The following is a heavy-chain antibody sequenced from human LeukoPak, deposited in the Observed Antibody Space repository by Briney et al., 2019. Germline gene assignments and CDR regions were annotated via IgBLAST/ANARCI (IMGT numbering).Heavy chain of an antibody. Sequence: GESLKISCKGSGYSFTSYWIGWVRQMPGKGLGWMGIIYPGDSDTRYSPSFQGQVTISADKSISTAYLQWSSLKASDTAMYYCARTIEDYYDSSGYTHPDYWGQGTLVTVSS. V-gene: IGHV5-51*01. CDR3: ARTIEDYYDSSGYTHPDY. J-gene: IGHJ4*02. CDR2: IYPGDSDT. D-gene: IGHD3-22*01. CDR1: GYSFTSYW.